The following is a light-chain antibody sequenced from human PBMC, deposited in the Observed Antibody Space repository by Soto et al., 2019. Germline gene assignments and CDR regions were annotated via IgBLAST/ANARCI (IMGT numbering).Light chain of an antibody. CDR1: SSDIGAYNY. CDR3: SSFAGDNDVI. J-gene: IGLJ2*01. Sequence: QSALTQPPSASGSPGQSVTISCTGTSSDIGAYNYVSWYQQRPGKVPKLMIFEVSERPSGVPDRFSGSKSGNTASLTVSGLQAEDEADYFCSSFAGDNDVIFGGGTQLTVL. V-gene: IGLV2-8*01. CDR2: EVS.